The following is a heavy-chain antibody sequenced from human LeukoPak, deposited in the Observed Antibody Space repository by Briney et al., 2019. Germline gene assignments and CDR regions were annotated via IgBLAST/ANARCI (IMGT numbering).Heavy chain of an antibody. V-gene: IGHV5-51*01. D-gene: IGHD5-12*01. CDR1: GFTFSSYW. J-gene: IGHJ6*02. CDR2: IYPDDSDT. Sequence: PGGSLRLSCAASGFTFSSYWMSWVRQAPGKGLEWMGVIYPDDSDTRYSPSFQGQVTISADKSISTAYLQWSSLKASDTAMYYCARHRYSGYDTYGMDVWGQGTTVTVSS. CDR3: ARHRYSGYDTYGMDV.